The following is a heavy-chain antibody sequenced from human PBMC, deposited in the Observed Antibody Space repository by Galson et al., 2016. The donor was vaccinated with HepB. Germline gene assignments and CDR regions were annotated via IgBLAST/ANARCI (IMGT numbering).Heavy chain of an antibody. V-gene: IGHV3-23*01. Sequence: SLRLSCASSGFTFSSYAMTWVRQAPGKGLEWVSAVSGSAGRTFYADSVKGRLTISRDNSKKTLYLQMDGLRAEDSALYYCAKAQGSMVRDCYYGLDGWGQGTTVTVSS. D-gene: IGHD3-10*01. J-gene: IGHJ6*02. CDR1: GFTFSSYA. CDR3: AKAQGSMVRDCYYGLDG. CDR2: VSGSAGRT.